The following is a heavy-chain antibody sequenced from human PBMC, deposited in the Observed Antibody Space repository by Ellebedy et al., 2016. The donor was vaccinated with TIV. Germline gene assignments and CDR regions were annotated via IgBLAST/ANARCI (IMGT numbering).Heavy chain of an antibody. CDR3: AKDTSVRGDGYTFDY. CDR1: GFTFSSYA. J-gene: IGHJ4*02. D-gene: IGHD5-24*01. CDR2: ISGGGGST. Sequence: GGSLRLXXAASGFTFSSYAMTWVRQAPGKGLEWVSFISGGGGSTNYADSVQGRFTISRDISKNTLYPQMNSLRAEDTALYYCAKDTSVRGDGYTFDYWGQGTLVTVSS. V-gene: IGHV3-23*01.